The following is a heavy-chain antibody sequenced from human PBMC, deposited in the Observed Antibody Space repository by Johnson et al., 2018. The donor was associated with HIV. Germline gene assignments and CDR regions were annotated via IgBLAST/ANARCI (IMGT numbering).Heavy chain of an antibody. CDR2: IRQEGSEK. Sequence: VQLVESGGGLVQPGGSLRLSCAASGFTFSSYWMSWVRQAPGNGLEWVASIRQEGSEKYYVDSVKGRFTISRDNSKNTQYLQMNSLRAEDTAVYYCAKHYYDSSDYPLPFDIWGQGTMVTVSS. D-gene: IGHD3-22*01. J-gene: IGHJ3*02. CDR1: GFTFSSYW. CDR3: AKHYYDSSDYPLPFDI. V-gene: IGHV3-7*03.